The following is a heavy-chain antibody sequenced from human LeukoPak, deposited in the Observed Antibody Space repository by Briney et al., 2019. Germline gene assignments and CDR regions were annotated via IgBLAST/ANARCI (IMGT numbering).Heavy chain of an antibody. D-gene: IGHD3-9*01. CDR3: AKDPTSVGGRHDWLLDS. V-gene: IGHV3-23*01. CDR1: GFTFRNYV. J-gene: IGHJ5*02. Sequence: GSLRLSCAASGFTFRNYVMSWVRQAPGKGLEWVSTIGFGDDSAYYADSVKGRFTISRDNSKNTLYLQMNYLRAEDTAVYYCAKDPTSVGGRHDWLLDSWGQGTLVTVSS. CDR2: IGFGDDSA.